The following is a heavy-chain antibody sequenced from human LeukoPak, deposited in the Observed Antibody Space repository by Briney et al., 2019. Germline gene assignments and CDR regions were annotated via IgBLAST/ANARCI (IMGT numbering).Heavy chain of an antibody. CDR2: ISSSGSTI. Sequence: QSGGSLRLSCAASGFTFSSYEMNWVRQAPGKGLEWVSYISSSGSTIYYADSVKGRFTISRDNAKNSLYLRMNSLRAEDTAVYYCAREPGQDSSGYYYFDYWGQGTLVTVSS. V-gene: IGHV3-48*03. D-gene: IGHD3-22*01. CDR1: GFTFSSYE. CDR3: AREPGQDSSGYYYFDY. J-gene: IGHJ4*02.